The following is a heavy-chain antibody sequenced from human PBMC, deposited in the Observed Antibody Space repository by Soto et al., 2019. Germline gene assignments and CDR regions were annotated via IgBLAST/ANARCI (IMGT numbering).Heavy chain of an antibody. Sequence: SVKVSCKASGGTFSSYAISWVRQAPGQGLEWMGGIIPIFGTANYAQKFQGRVTITADESTSTAYMELSSLRSEDTAVYYCARSESSPHRPYYYYGMDVWGQGTTVTVSS. D-gene: IGHD3-16*02. CDR1: GGTFSSYA. J-gene: IGHJ6*02. CDR3: ARSESSPHRPYYYYGMDV. CDR2: IIPIFGTA. V-gene: IGHV1-69*13.